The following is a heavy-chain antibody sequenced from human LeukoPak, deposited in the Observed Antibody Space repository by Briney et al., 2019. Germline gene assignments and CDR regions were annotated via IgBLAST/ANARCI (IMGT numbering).Heavy chain of an antibody. CDR1: GGSISSYF. CDR2: ISYSGST. CDR3: AGGGWSFDAFDF. Sequence: SETLSLTCTVSGGSISSYFWSWIRQPPGKGLEWIGYISYSGSTNYNPSLKSRVTISVDTSKNQFSLRLTSLTAADTAVYFCAGGGWSFDAFDFWGQGTMVTVSS. D-gene: IGHD6-19*01. J-gene: IGHJ3*01. V-gene: IGHV4-59*08.